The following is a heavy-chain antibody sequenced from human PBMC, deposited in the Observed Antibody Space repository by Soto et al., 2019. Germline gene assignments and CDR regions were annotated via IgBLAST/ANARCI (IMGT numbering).Heavy chain of an antibody. CDR3: ARDQEAYSGYDFAFEI. V-gene: IGHV4-4*07. J-gene: IGHJ3*02. Sequence: TLSLTCTVSGGSISSYYWSWIRQPAGKGLEWIGRIYTSGSTNYNPSLKSRVTMSVDTSKNQFSLKLSSVTAADTAVYYCARDQEAYSGYDFAFEIWGQGTMVTVSS. CDR1: GGSISSYY. D-gene: IGHD5-12*01. CDR2: IYTSGST.